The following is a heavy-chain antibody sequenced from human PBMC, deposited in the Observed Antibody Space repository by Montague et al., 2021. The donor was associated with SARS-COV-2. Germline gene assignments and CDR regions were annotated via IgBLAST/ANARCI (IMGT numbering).Heavy chain of an antibody. J-gene: IGHJ6*02. V-gene: IGHV4-4*09. CDR1: GGSIRRSY. CDR3: ARVSSTALRGVIKTSGYYALDV. CDR2: IYHSGTT. D-gene: IGHD3-10*01. Sequence: SETLSLTCSVSGGSIRRSYWTWIRQAPEKGLEWIGYIYHSGTTKYNPALQSRVTISVGTAKNQFSLNLTSVTAADTAVYYCARVSSTALRGVIKTSGYYALDVWGHGTTFRVSS.